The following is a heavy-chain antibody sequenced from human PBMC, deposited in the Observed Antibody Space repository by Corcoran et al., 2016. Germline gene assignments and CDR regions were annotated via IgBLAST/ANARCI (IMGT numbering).Heavy chain of an antibody. V-gene: IGHV4-39*01. Sequence: QLQLQESGPGLVKPSETLSLTCTVSGGSISSSSYYWGWIRQPPGKGLEWIGSIYYSGSTYYNPSLKSRVTISVDTSKNQFSLKLRSVTAADTAVYYCARHVLYYDYGMDVWGQGTTVTVSS. CDR3: ARHVLYYDYGMDV. J-gene: IGHJ6*02. CDR2: IYYSGST. CDR1: GGSISSSSYY.